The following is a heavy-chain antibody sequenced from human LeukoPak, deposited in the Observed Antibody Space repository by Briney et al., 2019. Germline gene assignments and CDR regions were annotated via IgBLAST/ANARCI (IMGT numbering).Heavy chain of an antibody. D-gene: IGHD3-22*01. CDR1: GGSISTYY. V-gene: IGHV4-59*01. J-gene: IGHJ3*02. CDR2: IYYSGST. CDR3: ARDKKDYYDSSGYYYFAFDI. Sequence: SETLSLTCTVSGGSISTYYWTWIRQPPGKGLEWIGYIYYSGSTNYNPSLKSRVTISIDASKNQFSLKLNSVTAADTAVYYCARDKKDYYDSSGYYYFAFDIWGQGTMVNV.